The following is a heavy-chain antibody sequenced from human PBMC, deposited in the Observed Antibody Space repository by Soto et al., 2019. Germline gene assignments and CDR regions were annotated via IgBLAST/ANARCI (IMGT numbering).Heavy chain of an antibody. D-gene: IGHD1-20*01. CDR1: GFRFTSYD. CDR2: MSPNSGNT. Sequence: ASVKVSCKASGFRFTSYDINWVRQATGQGLEWVGWMSPNSGNTAYAQKFQGRVTMTRNTSISTAYMELSSLRSDDTAVYYCATGGYNWNDFGQWGQGTLVTVSS. J-gene: IGHJ4*02. V-gene: IGHV1-8*02. CDR3: ATGGYNWNDFGQ.